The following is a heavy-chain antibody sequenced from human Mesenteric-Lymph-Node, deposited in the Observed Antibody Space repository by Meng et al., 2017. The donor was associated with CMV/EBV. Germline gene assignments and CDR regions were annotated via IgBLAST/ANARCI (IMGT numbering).Heavy chain of an antibody. D-gene: IGHD6-13*01. CDR1: GFTFSSYW. V-gene: IGHV3-74*01. CDR3: AREGDSSSWYGVYYYYYYGMDV. CDR2: INSDGSST. Sequence: GESLKISCAASGFTFSSYWMHWDRQAPGKGLVWVSRINSDGSSTSYADSVKGRFTISRDNAKNTLYLQMNSLRAEDTAVYYCAREGDSSSWYGVYYYYYYGMDVWGQGTTVTVSS. J-gene: IGHJ6*02.